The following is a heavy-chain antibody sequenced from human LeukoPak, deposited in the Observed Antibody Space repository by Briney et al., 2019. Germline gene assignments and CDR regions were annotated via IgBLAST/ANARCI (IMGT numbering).Heavy chain of an antibody. CDR1: GFTFSTYS. CDR2: ISTSSSYI. D-gene: IGHD1-26*01. Sequence: GGSLRLSCAASGFTFSTYSMNWVRQAPGKGLEWVSSISTSSSYIYYADSVKGRFTIPRDNTKNSLYLQMNSLRAEDTAVYYCVREGRNNAFDIWGQGTMVTVSS. CDR3: VREGRNNAFDI. J-gene: IGHJ3*02. V-gene: IGHV3-21*01.